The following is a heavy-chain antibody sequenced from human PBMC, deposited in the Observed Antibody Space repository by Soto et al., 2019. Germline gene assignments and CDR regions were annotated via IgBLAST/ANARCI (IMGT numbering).Heavy chain of an antibody. CDR3: ARDEYSSSSAWLDP. J-gene: IGHJ5*02. Sequence: PSETLSLTCTVSGGSISSYYWSWIRQPPGKGLEWIGYIYYSGSTNYNPSLKSRVTISVDTSKNQFSLKLSSVTAADTAVYYCARDEYSSSSAWLDPWGQGTLVTVSS. CDR1: GGSISSYY. D-gene: IGHD6-6*01. V-gene: IGHV4-59*01. CDR2: IYYSGST.